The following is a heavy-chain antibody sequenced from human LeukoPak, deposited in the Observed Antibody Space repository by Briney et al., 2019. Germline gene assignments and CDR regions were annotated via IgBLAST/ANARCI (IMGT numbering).Heavy chain of an antibody. CDR3: ARLPKSNYDSSGYSDY. CDR1: GYSFTSYW. J-gene: IGHJ4*02. Sequence: GESLRISCKGSGYSFTSYWISWVRQMPGKGLEWMGRIDHSDSYTNYSPSFQGHVTISADKSISTAYLQWSSLKASDTAMYYCARLPKSNYDSSGYSDYWGQGTLVTVSS. D-gene: IGHD3-22*01. V-gene: IGHV5-10-1*01. CDR2: IDHSDSYT.